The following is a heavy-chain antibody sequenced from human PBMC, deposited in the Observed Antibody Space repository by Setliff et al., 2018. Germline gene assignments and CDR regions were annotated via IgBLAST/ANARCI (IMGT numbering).Heavy chain of an antibody. CDR1: GASITSGGFY. V-gene: IGHV4-61*09. CDR3: ARERSYYYDSSGFYYEGRHFDY. CDR2: IYTRGST. J-gene: IGHJ4*02. Sequence: LSLTCSVSGASITSGGFYWTWIRQPAGKGLEWIGHIYTRGSTNYNPSLKSRVTISLDTSKNQFSLKLSFVTAADTAVYYCARERSYYYDSSGFYYEGRHFDYWGQGTLVTVSS. D-gene: IGHD3-22*01.